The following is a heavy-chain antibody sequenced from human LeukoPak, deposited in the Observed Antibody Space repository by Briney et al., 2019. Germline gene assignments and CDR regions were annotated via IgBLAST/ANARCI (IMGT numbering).Heavy chain of an antibody. CDR3: ARDYDYFSGHNLDAFDI. Sequence: GGSLRLSCAASGFTFSSYAMTWVRQAPGKGLEWVANIKEDGSAKSYVDSVKGRFTISRDNARNSLYLQMDNLRVEDMAVYYCARDYDYFSGHNLDAFDIWGQGTTVTVSS. J-gene: IGHJ3*02. V-gene: IGHV3-7*01. D-gene: IGHD2-15*01. CDR1: GFTFSSYA. CDR2: IKEDGSAK.